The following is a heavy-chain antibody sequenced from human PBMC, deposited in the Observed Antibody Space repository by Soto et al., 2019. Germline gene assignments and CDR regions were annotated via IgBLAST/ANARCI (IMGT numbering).Heavy chain of an antibody. CDR3: ARQIYDSDTGPNFQYYFDS. CDR1: GYSFAGYW. D-gene: IGHD3-22*01. V-gene: IGHV5-10-1*01. Sequence: LGESLKISCKGSGYSFAGYWITWVRQKPGKGLEWVGRIDPSDSQTYYSPSFRGHVTISVTKSITTVFLQWSSLRASDTAMYYCARQIYDSDTGPNFQYYFDSWGQGTPGTVSS. J-gene: IGHJ4*02. CDR2: IDPSDSQT.